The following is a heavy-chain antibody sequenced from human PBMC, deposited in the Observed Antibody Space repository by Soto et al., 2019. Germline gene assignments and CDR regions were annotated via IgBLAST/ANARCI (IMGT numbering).Heavy chain of an antibody. V-gene: IGHV3-15*01. CDR1: GFTFSNAW. D-gene: IGHD2-15*01. J-gene: IGHJ4*02. Sequence: GGSLRVSCAVSGFTFSNAWMSWVRQAPGKGLEWVGRIKSKADGGTADYPAPVKGRFTISRDDSENTLYLQMNSLKTEDTAVYYCTTVTVVDVHSDHWGQGTLVTVSS. CDR2: IKSKADGGTA. CDR3: TTVTVVDVHSDH.